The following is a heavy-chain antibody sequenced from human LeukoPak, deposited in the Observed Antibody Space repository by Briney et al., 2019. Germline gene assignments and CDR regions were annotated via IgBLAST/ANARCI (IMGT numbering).Heavy chain of an antibody. CDR3: AKDDYNRH. D-gene: IGHD5-24*01. CDR2: IKSDGSST. J-gene: IGHJ4*02. Sequence: PRGSLRLSCAASGFTFSTYWMHWVRQAPGKGLVWVSRIKSDGSSTTYADSVKGRFTISRDNAKNTLYLQMNSLRAEDTAVYYCAKDDYNRHWGQGTLVTVSS. CDR1: GFTFSTYW. V-gene: IGHV3-74*01.